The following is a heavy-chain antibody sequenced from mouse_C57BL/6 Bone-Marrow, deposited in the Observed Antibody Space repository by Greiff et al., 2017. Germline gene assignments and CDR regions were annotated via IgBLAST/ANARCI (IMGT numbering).Heavy chain of an antibody. CDR3: ARFHYDYDGYYAMDY. V-gene: IGHV1-69*01. Sequence: QVQLQQPGAELVMPGASVKLSCKASGYTFTSYWMHWVKQRPGQGLEWIGEIDPSDSYTNYNQKFKGKSTLTVDKSSSTAYMQLSSLTSEDSAVYYCARFHYDYDGYYAMDYGGQGTSVTVSS. J-gene: IGHJ4*01. CDR2: IDPSDSYT. D-gene: IGHD2-4*01. CDR1: GYTFTSYW.